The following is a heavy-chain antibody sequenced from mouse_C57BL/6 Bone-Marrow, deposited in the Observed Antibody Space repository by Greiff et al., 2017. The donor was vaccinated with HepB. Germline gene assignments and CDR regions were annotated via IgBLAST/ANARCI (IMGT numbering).Heavy chain of an antibody. CDR2: IRNKANGYTT. CDR3: ARYAYGSLDY. J-gene: IGHJ2*01. Sequence: EVMLVESGGGLVQPGGSLSLSCAASGFTFTDYYVSWVRQPPGKALEWLGFIRNKANGYTTEYSASVKGRFTISRDNSQSILYLQMNALRAEDSATYYCARYAYGSLDYWGQGTTLTVSS. V-gene: IGHV7-3*01. CDR1: GFTFTDYY. D-gene: IGHD1-1*01.